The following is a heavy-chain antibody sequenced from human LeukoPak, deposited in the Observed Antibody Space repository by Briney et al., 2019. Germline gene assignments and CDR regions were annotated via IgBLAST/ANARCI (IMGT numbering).Heavy chain of an antibody. CDR1: TFSSYA. Sequence: TFSSYAMSWVRQPPGKGLEWIGSIYYSGSTYYNPSLKSRVTISVDTSKNQFSLKMSSVTAADTAVYYCARQGSGYYWGKYYFDYWGQGTLVTVSS. D-gene: IGHD3-22*01. V-gene: IGHV4-39*01. J-gene: IGHJ4*02. CDR2: IYYSGST. CDR3: ARQGSGYYWGKYYFDY.